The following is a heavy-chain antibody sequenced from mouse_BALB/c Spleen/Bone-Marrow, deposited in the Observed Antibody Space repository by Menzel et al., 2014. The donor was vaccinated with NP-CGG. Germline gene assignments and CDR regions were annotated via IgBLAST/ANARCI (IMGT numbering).Heavy chain of an antibody. Sequence: QVQLQQSGAELMKPGASVMISCMATGYTFSSYWIDWIKQRLGHGLEWIGEILPGSGSTNYNEKFRGKATFTADPSSNTAFMQLSSLTSEDSAVYYCARGGDWWFAHWGQGTLVTVSA. CDR3: ARGGDWWFAH. J-gene: IGHJ3*01. CDR1: GYTFSSYW. V-gene: IGHV1-9*01. D-gene: IGHD4-1*01. CDR2: ILPGSGST.